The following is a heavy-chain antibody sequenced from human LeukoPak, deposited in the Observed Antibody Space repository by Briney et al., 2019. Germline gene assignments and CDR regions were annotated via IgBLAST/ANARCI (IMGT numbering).Heavy chain of an antibody. CDR3: ARDKSSVLDYGGNAYYYYGMDV. V-gene: IGHV4-4*02. J-gene: IGHJ6*02. CDR2: IYHSGST. D-gene: IGHD4-23*01. CDR1: GGSISSSNW. Sequence: SETLSLTCAVSGGSISSSNWWSWVRQPPGKGLEWIGEIYHSGSTHYNPSLKSRVTISVDKSKNQFSLKLSSVTAADTAVYYCARDKSSVLDYGGNAYYYYGMDVWGQGTTATVSS.